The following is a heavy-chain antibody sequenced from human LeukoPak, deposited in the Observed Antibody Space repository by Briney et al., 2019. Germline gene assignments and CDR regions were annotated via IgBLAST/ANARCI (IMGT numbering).Heavy chain of an antibody. V-gene: IGHV3-23*01. Sequence: PGGSLRLSCAASGFTVSSNYMSWVRQAPGKGLEWVSVISGSGGSTYYADSVKGRFTISRDNSKNTLYLQMNSLRAEDTAVYYCAKDLSSGWPFDAFDIWGQGTMVTVSS. CDR2: ISGSGGST. CDR1: GFTVSSNY. CDR3: AKDLSSGWPFDAFDI. D-gene: IGHD6-19*01. J-gene: IGHJ3*02.